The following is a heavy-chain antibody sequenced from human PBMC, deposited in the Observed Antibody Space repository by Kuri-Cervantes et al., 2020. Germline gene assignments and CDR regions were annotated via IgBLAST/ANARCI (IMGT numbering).Heavy chain of an antibody. D-gene: IGHD3-9*01. J-gene: IGHJ6*02. Sequence: GGSLRLSCAASGFTFSSYAMHWVRQAPGKGLEWVAVISYDGSNKYYADSVKGRFTISRDNSKNTLYLQMNSLRAEDTAVYYCARKSAEHPRDLYYDILTGPTGYYYGMDVWGQGTTVTVSS. CDR2: ISYDGSNK. CDR3: ARKSAEHPRDLYYDILTGPTGYYYGMDV. V-gene: IGHV3-30-3*01. CDR1: GFTFSSYA.